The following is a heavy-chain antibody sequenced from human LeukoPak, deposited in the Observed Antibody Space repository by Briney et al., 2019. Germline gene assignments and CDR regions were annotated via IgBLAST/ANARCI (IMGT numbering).Heavy chain of an antibody. J-gene: IGHJ6*04. CDR2: TSSSSSYI. CDR1: GFTFSSYS. CDR3: AKDVYCSSTSCYGDYYYGMDV. V-gene: IGHV3-21*04. Sequence: GGSLRFSCAASGFTFSSYSMNWVRQAPGKGLEWVSSTSSSSSYIYYADSVKGRFTISRDNSKNTLYLQMNSLRAEDTAVYYCAKDVYCSSTSCYGDYYYGMDVWGKGTTVTVSS. D-gene: IGHD2-2*01.